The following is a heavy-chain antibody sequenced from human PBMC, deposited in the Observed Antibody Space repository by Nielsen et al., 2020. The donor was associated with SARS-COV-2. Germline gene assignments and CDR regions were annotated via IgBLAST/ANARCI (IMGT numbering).Heavy chain of an antibody. CDR2: IYPSDSDT. V-gene: IGHV5-51*01. CDR3: ARPFLAAAGTRDYYYYGMDV. Sequence: GESLKISCKGSGYSFTSYWIGWVRQMPGKGLEWMGIIYPSDSDTRYSPSFQGQVTISADKSISTAYLQWSSLKASDTAMYYCARPFLAAAGTRDYYYYGMDVWGQGTTVTVSS. D-gene: IGHD6-13*01. CDR1: GYSFTSYW. J-gene: IGHJ6*02.